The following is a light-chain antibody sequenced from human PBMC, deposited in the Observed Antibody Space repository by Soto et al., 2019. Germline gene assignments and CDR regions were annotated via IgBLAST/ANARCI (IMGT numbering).Light chain of an antibody. J-gene: IGKJ1*01. V-gene: IGKV1-12*01. CDR2: NAY. Sequence: DIQMTQSPSSVSASVGDNVAITCRASQHITNWLAWYQQKPGQAPTVRIYNAYNLQSGVPSRFSASGTGTEFTLTISNLQPEDLAPYYWQQANSCPQTFSQGTKVELK. CDR1: QHITNW. CDR3: QQANSCPQT.